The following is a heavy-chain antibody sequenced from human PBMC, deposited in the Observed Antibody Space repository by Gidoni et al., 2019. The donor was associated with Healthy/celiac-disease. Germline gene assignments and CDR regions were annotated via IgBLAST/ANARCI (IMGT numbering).Heavy chain of an antibody. CDR1: GGSISSGDYY. J-gene: IGHJ3*02. Sequence: QVQLQESGPGLVKPSQTLSLTCTVSGGSISSGDYYWSWIRQPPGKGLEWMGYIDYSGSTYYNPSLKSRVTISVDTSKNQFSLKLSSVTAADTAVYYCAGGGGNCSGGSCYSDAFDIWGQGTMVTVSS. V-gene: IGHV4-30-4*01. CDR3: AGGGGNCSGGSCYSDAFDI. CDR2: IDYSGST. D-gene: IGHD2-15*01.